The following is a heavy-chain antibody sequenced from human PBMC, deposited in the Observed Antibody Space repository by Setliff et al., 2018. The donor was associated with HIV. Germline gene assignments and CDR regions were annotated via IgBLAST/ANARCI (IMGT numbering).Heavy chain of an antibody. CDR3: ATDRTQTGISMVRGRLTDPARYPLDY. CDR1: GYPFNNFG. CDR2: INVYSGDT. D-gene: IGHD3-10*01. Sequence: ASVKVSCKASGYPFNNFGISWVRKAPGQGLEWLAGINVYSGDTNFAQRFQGRVTMTRDASTGTAYMELRNLRSDDTAVYYCATDRTQTGISMVRGRLTDPARYPLDYWGPGTLVTVSS. V-gene: IGHV1-18*01. J-gene: IGHJ4*02.